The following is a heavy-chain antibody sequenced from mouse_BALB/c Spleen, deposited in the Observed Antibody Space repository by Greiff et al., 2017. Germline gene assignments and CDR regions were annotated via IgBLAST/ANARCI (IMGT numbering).Heavy chain of an antibody. CDR2: IWAGGST. J-gene: IGHJ3*01. CDR3: ARALWDRETY. Sequence: QVQLKESGPGLVAPSQSLSITCTVSGFSLTSYGVHWVRLPPGKGLEWLGVIWAGGSTNYNSALMSRLSISKDNSKSQVFLKMNSLQTDDTAMYYCARALWDRETYWGQGTLVTVSA. V-gene: IGHV2-9*02. CDR1: GFSLTSYG. D-gene: IGHD3-3*01.